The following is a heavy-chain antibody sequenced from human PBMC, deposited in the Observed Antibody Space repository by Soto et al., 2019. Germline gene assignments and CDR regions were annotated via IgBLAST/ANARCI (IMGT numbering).Heavy chain of an antibody. J-gene: IGHJ3*02. CDR2: IYYSGST. Sequence: SETLSLTCTVSGGSISSGGYYWSWIRQHPGKGLEWIGYIYYSGSTYYNPSLKSRVTISVDTSKNQFSLKLSSVAAADTAVYYCAREMGIPLWAFDIWGQGTMVTVSS. CDR3: AREMGIPLWAFDI. D-gene: IGHD7-27*01. CDR1: GGSISSGGYY. V-gene: IGHV4-31*03.